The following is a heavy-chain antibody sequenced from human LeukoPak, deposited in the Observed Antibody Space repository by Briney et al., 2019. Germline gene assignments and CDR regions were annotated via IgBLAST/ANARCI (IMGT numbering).Heavy chain of an antibody. Sequence: GSSVKVSCKASGGTFRSYAISWVRQAPGQGLEWMGGIIHIFGTANYAQKFQGRVTITADKSTSTAYMELSSLRSEDTAVYYCARAEAGYCSGGSCPFDYYYYMDVWGKGTAVTVSS. V-gene: IGHV1-69*06. CDR3: ARAEAGYCSGGSCPFDYYYYMDV. D-gene: IGHD2-15*01. CDR1: GGTFRSYA. J-gene: IGHJ6*03. CDR2: IIHIFGTA.